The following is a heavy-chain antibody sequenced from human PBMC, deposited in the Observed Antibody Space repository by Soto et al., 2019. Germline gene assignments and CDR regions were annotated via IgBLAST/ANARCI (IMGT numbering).Heavy chain of an antibody. CDR2: ITSDGKSK. J-gene: IGHJ5*02. Sequence: GGSLRLSCAASGFNFSNHWMHWVRQRPAEGLVWVSRITSDGKSKAYAESVKGRFAISRDNAKNTLYLQMNGLAAEDTAVYYCARESGDWPLNWFDPWGQGTLVTVSS. CDR1: GFNFSNHW. V-gene: IGHV3-74*01. CDR3: ARESGDWPLNWFDP. D-gene: IGHD2-21*02.